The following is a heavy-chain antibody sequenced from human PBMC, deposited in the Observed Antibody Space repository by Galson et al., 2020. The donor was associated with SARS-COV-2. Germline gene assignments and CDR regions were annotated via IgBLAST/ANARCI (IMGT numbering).Heavy chain of an antibody. CDR1: GYSFTSCW. Sequence: KIGESLKISCKGSGYSFTSCWIGWVRQMPGKGLEWMGIIYPGDSDTRYSPSFQGQVTISVDKSISTAYLQWISLKASDTAMYYCARLGSAGQQLVVWEVGDYWGQGTLVTVSS. CDR2: IYPGDSDT. J-gene: IGHJ4*02. CDR3: ARLGSAGQQLVVWEVGDY. D-gene: IGHD6-13*01. V-gene: IGHV5-51*01.